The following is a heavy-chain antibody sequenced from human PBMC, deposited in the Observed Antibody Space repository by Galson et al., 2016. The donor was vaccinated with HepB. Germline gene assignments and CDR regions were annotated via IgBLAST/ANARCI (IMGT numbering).Heavy chain of an antibody. V-gene: IGHV4-59*08. Sequence: EPLSLTCTVSGGSVTNYFWSWIRQPPGRGLEWIGYIYSTGYTDYTPSLNSRVTISVDTSKNQISLRLTSLTAADTAVYYCASHERAYANSPNFDFWGRGTLVTVSS. CDR2: IYSTGYT. CDR3: ASHERAYANSPNFDF. D-gene: IGHD2-2*01. J-gene: IGHJ4*02. CDR1: GGSVTNYF.